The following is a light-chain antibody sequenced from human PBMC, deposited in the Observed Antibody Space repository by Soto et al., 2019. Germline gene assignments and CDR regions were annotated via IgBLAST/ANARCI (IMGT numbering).Light chain of an antibody. CDR1: STNIGGNS. CDR2: DDN. CDR3: GSWDSSLSAYA. Sequence: QSVVPQPPSVSAAPGQKVTISCSGRSTNIGGNSVSWYQQLPGTAPKLLIYDDNKRPSGIPDRFSGSKSGTSATLGITGFQTGDEADYYCGSWDSSLSAYAFGTGTKVTVL. V-gene: IGLV1-51*01. J-gene: IGLJ1*01.